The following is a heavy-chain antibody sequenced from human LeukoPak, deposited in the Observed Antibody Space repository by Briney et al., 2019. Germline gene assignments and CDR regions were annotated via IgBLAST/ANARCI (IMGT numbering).Heavy chain of an antibody. D-gene: IGHD6-13*01. CDR3: AKDRDSSSWYSDY. CDR1: GFTFSSYG. Sequence: GGSLRLSCAASGFTFSSYGMYWVRQAPGKGLEWVAFIRYDGSNKYYADSVKGRFTISRDNSKNTLYLQMNSLRAEDTAVYYCAKDRDSSSWYSDYWGQGTLVTVSS. CDR2: IRYDGSNK. J-gene: IGHJ4*02. V-gene: IGHV3-30*02.